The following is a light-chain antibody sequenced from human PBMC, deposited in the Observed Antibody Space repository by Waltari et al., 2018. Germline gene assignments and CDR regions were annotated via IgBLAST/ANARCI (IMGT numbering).Light chain of an antibody. CDR2: DAS. CDR1: QSVDIN. V-gene: IGKV3-11*01. CDR3: QQRYNWPHT. J-gene: IGKJ2*01. Sequence: EIVLTQSPATVSLSPGERATLSCRASQSVDINLAWYQQKPGQAPRLLIYDASNRATGISARFRGSGSGTEFTLTISSLEPEDFALYYCQQRYNWPHTFGRGTKLEIK.